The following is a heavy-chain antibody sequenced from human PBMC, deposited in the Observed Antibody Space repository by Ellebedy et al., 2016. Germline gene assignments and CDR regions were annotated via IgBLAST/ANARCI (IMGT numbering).Heavy chain of an antibody. V-gene: IGHV3-7*03. D-gene: IGHD2-2*01. CDR1: GFTFRSYW. J-gene: IGHJ4*02. Sequence: GGSLRLSCAASGFTFRSYWMAWVRQAPGKGLEWVANIILDGTEKYYVDSVRGRFTISRDNAENSLYLEMNSLRPEDTAVYYCARDSGSTLDYWGLGTLVTVSS. CDR2: IILDGTEK. CDR3: ARDSGSTLDY.